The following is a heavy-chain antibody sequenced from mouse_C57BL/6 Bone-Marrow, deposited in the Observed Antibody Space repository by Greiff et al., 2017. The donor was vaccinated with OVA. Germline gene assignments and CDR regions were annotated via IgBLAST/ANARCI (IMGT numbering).Heavy chain of an antibody. CDR2: IYPGGGYT. CDR1: GYTFTNYW. V-gene: IGHV1-63*01. Sequence: VKLQESGAELVRPGTSVKMSCKASGYTFTNYWIGWAKQRPGHGLEWIGDIYPGGGYTNYNEKFKGKATLTADKSSSTAYMQFSSLTSEDSAIYYCARNYYGYYFDYWGQGTTLTVSS. J-gene: IGHJ2*01. CDR3: ARNYYGYYFDY. D-gene: IGHD1-1*01.